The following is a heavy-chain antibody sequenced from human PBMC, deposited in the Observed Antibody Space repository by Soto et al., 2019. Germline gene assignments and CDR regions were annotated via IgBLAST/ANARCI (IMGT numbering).Heavy chain of an antibody. V-gene: IGHV3-11*05. CDR3: ARGETDFDY. CDR1: GFTFSDYY. Sequence: QVQLVESGGGSVKPGGSLRLSCAASGFTFSDYYMSWIRQAPGKGLEWDSFISRSGTYTNNADSVKGRFTISRDNAKKSVYLQMNSLRAEDTAVYYCARGETDFDYWGQGALVTVSS. CDR2: ISRSGTYT. J-gene: IGHJ4*02.